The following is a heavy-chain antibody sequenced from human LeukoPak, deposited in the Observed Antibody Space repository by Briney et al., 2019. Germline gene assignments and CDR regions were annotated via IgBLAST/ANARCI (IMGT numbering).Heavy chain of an antibody. J-gene: IGHJ4*02. Sequence: GGSLRLSCVASGFTFSSYAINWVRQVPGKGLEWVSAISGSGGSTFYVDSVKGRFTISRDNSKNTLYLQMNSLRAEDTAVYYCAKADEMNMDYWGQGTLVTVSS. CDR1: GFTFSSYA. D-gene: IGHD2/OR15-2a*01. CDR2: ISGSGGST. V-gene: IGHV3-23*01. CDR3: AKADEMNMDY.